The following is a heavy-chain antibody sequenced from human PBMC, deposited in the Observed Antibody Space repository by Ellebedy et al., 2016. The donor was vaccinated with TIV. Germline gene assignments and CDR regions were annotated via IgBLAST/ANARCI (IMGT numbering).Heavy chain of an antibody. CDR3: VKAWGD. Sequence: PGGSLRLSCSASGFTFSSYAMHWVRQAPGKGLEYVSAIVGNGGSTYYADPVKGRFTISRDNSKNTLYLQMSSLRPEDTAVYYCVKAWGDWGQGTLVTVSS. V-gene: IGHV3-64D*06. J-gene: IGHJ4*02. D-gene: IGHD3-16*01. CDR2: IVGNGGST. CDR1: GFTFSSYA.